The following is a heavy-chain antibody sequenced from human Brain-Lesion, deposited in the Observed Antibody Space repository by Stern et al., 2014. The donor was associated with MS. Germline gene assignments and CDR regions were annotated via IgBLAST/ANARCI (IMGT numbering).Heavy chain of an antibody. CDR1: GDSISSYTHY. CDR3: AKHACTGAACPFDL. CDR2: VYYSGAT. V-gene: IGHV4-39*01. D-gene: IGHD2-8*02. Sequence: QVQLQESGPGLVKPSETLSLTCAVSGDSISSYTHYWAWIRQPPGKGLEWIGSVYYSGATYYNPALKSPVTISLDTSKNPFSLGLNSVTAADTAVYYCAKHACTGAACPFDLWGQGTLVTVSS. J-gene: IGHJ4*02.